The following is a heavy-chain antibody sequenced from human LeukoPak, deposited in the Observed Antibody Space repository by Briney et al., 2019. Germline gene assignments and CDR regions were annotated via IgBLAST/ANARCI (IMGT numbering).Heavy chain of an antibody. J-gene: IGHJ4*02. CDR1: GFTFDDYA. D-gene: IGHD5-12*01. V-gene: IGHV3-9*01. CDR2: ISWNSGSI. CDR3: VAWQIDY. Sequence: PGRSLRLSCAASGFTFDDYAMHWVRQAPGKGLEWVSGISWNSGSIGYADSVKGRFTISRDNAKNSLYLQMNSLRAEDTAVYYCVAWQIDYWGQGTLVTVSS.